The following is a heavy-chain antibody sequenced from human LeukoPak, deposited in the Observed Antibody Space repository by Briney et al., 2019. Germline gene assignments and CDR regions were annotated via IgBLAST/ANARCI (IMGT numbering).Heavy chain of an antibody. Sequence: GGSLRLSCTASGFTFSTYSMNWVRQTPGKGLEWVSYISGSSGTIYYADSVQGRFTISRDNAKSSLYLQMNSLRAEDTAVYYRARRSEFGVLYYMDVWGKGTTVTVSS. CDR1: GFTFSTYS. V-gene: IGHV3-48*01. J-gene: IGHJ6*03. CDR2: ISGSSGTI. D-gene: IGHD3-16*01. CDR3: ARRSEFGVLYYMDV.